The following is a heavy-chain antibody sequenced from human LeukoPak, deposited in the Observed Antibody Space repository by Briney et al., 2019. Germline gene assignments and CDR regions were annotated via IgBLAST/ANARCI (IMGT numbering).Heavy chain of an antibody. Sequence: SETLSLTCTVSGGSISSYYWSWIRQPPGKGLEWIGHIYYSGSTNYNPSLKSRVSISVDTSKNQFSLRLNSVTAADTAVYYCARDRSAYDPYFDYWGQGTLVTVSS. CDR3: ARDRSAYDPYFDY. D-gene: IGHD5-12*01. CDR1: GGSISSYY. J-gene: IGHJ4*02. CDR2: IYYSGST. V-gene: IGHV4-59*01.